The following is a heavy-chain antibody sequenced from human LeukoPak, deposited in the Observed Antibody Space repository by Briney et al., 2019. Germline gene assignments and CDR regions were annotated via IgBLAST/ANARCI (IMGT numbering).Heavy chain of an antibody. V-gene: IGHV7-4-1*02. CDR3: VRGIDTTGYFNY. Sequence: GASVKVSCKASGYSFSTYPINWVRQAPGQGLEWMGWINTNTGSPTYAQGLTGRFVFSVDTSVSTAFLQINSLKAEDNALYYCVRGIDTTGYFNYWGQGTLVTASS. J-gene: IGHJ4*02. CDR2: INTNTGSP. CDR1: GYSFSTYP. D-gene: IGHD3-22*01.